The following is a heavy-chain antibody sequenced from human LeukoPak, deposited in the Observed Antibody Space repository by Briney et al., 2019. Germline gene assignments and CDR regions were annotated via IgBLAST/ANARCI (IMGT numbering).Heavy chain of an antibody. CDR2: VHSSGNS. D-gene: IGHD2-2*01. CDR1: GGSIIDYY. J-gene: IGHJ4*01. CDR3: ARRPAPRLTFDY. Sequence: SETLSLTCTVSGGSIIDYYWYWIRQPPGKGLEWIAYVHSSGNSNHNPSLKSRVTILVDTSKNHLSLRLTAVTAADTAVYYCARRPAPRLTFDYWGHGTLVTVSS. V-gene: IGHV4-59*01.